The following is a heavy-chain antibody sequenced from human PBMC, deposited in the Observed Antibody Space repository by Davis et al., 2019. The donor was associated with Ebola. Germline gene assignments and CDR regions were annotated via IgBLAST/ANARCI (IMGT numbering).Heavy chain of an antibody. J-gene: IGHJ2*01. CDR3: AKDRTSGRPYWFLEL. Sequence: PGGSLRLSCAASGFTFDDYAMHWVRQTPGKGLEWVSGISWNSGSMVYADSVKGRFTISRDNAKNSLYLEMNSLRVEDTALYYCAKDRTSGRPYWFLELWGRGTLVTVSS. CDR2: ISWNSGSM. V-gene: IGHV3-9*01. D-gene: IGHD6-6*01. CDR1: GFTFDDYA.